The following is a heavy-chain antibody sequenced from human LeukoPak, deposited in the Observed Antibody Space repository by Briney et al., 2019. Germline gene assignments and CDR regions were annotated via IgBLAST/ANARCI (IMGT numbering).Heavy chain of an antibody. Sequence: SETLSLTCTVSGGSLSSTSYYWGWIRQPPGKGLEWIGYVYYSGSTNYNPSLNSRVTISIDTSKNQFSLKLSSVTAADTAVYYCARDLEGRYCSGGNCYSKGLYFDYWGQGSLVTVSS. V-gene: IGHV4-61*01. J-gene: IGHJ4*02. CDR3: ARDLEGRYCSGGNCYSKGLYFDY. CDR1: GGSLSSTSYY. CDR2: VYYSGST. D-gene: IGHD2-15*01.